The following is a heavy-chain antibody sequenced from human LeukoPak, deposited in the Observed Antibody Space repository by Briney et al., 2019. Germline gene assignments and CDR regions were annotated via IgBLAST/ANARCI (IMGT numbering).Heavy chain of an antibody. CDR1: GFTFSNNW. J-gene: IGHJ4*02. D-gene: IGHD2-2*01. Sequence: QPGGSLRLSCAASGFTFSNNWMTWVRQAPGKGLEWVASVKKDASEKYYVDSVKGRFTISRDNAKNSLYLQMNSLRVEDTAVYYCAISGGLYCSSTSCYSLSRDSNYPFDYWGQGTLVTVSS. CDR2: VKKDASEK. V-gene: IGHV3-7*01. CDR3: AISGGLYCSSTSCYSLSRDSNYPFDY.